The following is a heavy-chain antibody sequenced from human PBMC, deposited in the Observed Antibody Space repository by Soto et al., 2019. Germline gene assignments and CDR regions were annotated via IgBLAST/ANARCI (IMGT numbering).Heavy chain of an antibody. Sequence: SVKVSCKASGGTFSSYAISWVRQAPGQGLEWMGGIIPIFGTANYAQKFQGRVTITADESTSTAYMELSSLRSEDTAVYYCASCSSNSCYKIGYYYYGMDVWGQGTTVTVSS. V-gene: IGHV1-69*13. CDR2: IIPIFGTA. CDR3: ASCSSNSCYKIGYYYYGMDV. CDR1: GGTFSSYA. D-gene: IGHD2-2*02. J-gene: IGHJ6*02.